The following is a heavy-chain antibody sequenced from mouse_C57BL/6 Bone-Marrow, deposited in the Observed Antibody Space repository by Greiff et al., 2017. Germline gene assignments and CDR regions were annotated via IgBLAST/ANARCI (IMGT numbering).Heavy chain of an antibody. D-gene: IGHD1-1*01. CDR2: IDPETGGT. CDR1: GYTFTDYE. Sequence: QVQLQQSGAELVRPGASVTLSCKASGYTFTDYEMHWVKQTPVHGLEWIGAIDPETGGTAYNQKFKGKAILTADKSSSTAYMELRSLTSEDSAVYYCTYGSSPSRYFYVWGTGTTVTVSS. CDR3: TYGSSPSRYFYV. V-gene: IGHV1-15*01. J-gene: IGHJ1*03.